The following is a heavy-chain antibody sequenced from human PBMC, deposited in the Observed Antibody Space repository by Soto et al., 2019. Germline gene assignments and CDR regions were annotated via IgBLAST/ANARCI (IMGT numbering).Heavy chain of an antibody. Sequence: SETLSLTCTVSGGSISYSYWSWIRQSPGEGLEWIGYIHNNGESNYNPPLKSRVTMSLHTSKNQVSLNLTSVTAADTAVYYCARQPPATAAFDIWGQGTMVTVSS. V-gene: IGHV4-59*08. CDR1: GGSISYSY. CDR2: IHNNGES. J-gene: IGHJ3*02. CDR3: ARQPPATAAFDI. D-gene: IGHD5-12*01.